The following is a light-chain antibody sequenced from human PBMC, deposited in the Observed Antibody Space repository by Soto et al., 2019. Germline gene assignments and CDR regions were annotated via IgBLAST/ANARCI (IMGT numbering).Light chain of an antibody. CDR2: GAS. J-gene: IGKJ1*01. V-gene: IGKV3-15*01. CDR1: QSVSSN. Sequence: EIVMTQSPGTLSVFLGDRATLSCRARQSVSSNLAWYQQKPGQAPRLLIYGASTRATGIPARFSGSGSETEFTLTISSLQSEDFAVYYCQQFYNWPRTFGQGTKVDIK. CDR3: QQFYNWPRT.